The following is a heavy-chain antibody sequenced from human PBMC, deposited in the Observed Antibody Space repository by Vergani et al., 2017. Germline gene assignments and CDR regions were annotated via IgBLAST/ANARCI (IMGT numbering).Heavy chain of an antibody. J-gene: IGHJ4*02. CDR1: GYTFSNYY. Sequence: QVPVVQSGAEVKKSGASVTVSCKTSGYTFSNYYMHWVRQAPGQGLEWMGIINPSGGHTNYAQKFQGRVTMTRDTSTSTVYMELSSLRSEDTAIYYWARGDYGILTGYGYWGQGTLVTVSA. CDR3: ARGDYGILTGYGY. V-gene: IGHV1-46*03. D-gene: IGHD3-9*01. CDR2: INPSGGHT.